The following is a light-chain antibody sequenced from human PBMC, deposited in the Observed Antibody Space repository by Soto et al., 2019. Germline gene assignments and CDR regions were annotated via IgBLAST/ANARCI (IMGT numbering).Light chain of an antibody. CDR2: AAS. J-gene: IGKJ1*01. CDR1: QSISSY. V-gene: IGKV1-39*01. Sequence: DIQMTQSPSSLSASVGDRVTITCRASQSISSYLNWYQQTKGKAPKLLIYAASSLQSGVPSRFSGSGSGTDFTFTISSLQPDDFETYYCQHYNSYSEAFGQGTKVDIK. CDR3: QHYNSYSEA.